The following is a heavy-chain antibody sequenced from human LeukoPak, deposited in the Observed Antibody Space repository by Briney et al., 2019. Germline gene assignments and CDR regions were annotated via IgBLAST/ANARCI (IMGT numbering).Heavy chain of an antibody. V-gene: IGHV3-48*01. J-gene: IGHJ4*02. CDR2: ISSSSSTI. D-gene: IGHD5-12*01. Sequence: GGSLRLSCAASGFTFSSYSMNWVRQAPGKGLEWVSDISSSSSTIYYADSVKGRFTISRDNAKNSLYLEMNSLRAEDTAIYYCTRGSGFETGDYWGQGTLVTVSS. CDR3: TRGSGFETGDY. CDR1: GFTFSSYS.